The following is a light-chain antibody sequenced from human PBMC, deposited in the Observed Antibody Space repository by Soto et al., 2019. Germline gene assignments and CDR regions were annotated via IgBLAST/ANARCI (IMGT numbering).Light chain of an antibody. CDR2: DAS. CDR3: QQYGSSPIT. J-gene: IGKJ5*01. V-gene: IGKV1-5*01. CDR1: QSISSW. Sequence: DIQMTQSPSTLSASVGDRVTITCRASQSISSWLAWYQQKPGKAPKLLIYDASSLESGVPSRFSGSGSGTEFTLTISRLEPEDFAVYYCQQYGSSPITFGQGTRREIK.